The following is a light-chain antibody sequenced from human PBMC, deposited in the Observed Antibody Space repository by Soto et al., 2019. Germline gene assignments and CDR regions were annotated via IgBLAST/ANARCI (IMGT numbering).Light chain of an antibody. CDR1: SSDVGGYNY. J-gene: IGLJ1*01. CDR2: EVY. V-gene: IGLV2-8*01. CDR3: NSYAGSNIV. Sequence: QSALTQPPSASGSPGQSVTISCTGTSSDVGGYNYVSWYQQHPGQAPKLMIYEVYKRPSGVPDRSSGSKSGNTASLTVSGLQAEDEADYYCNSYAGSNIVFGTGTKVTVL.